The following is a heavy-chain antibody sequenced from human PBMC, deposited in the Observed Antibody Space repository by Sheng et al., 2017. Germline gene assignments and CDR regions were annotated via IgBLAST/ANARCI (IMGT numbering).Heavy chain of an antibody. CDR3: ARGPSPGELSLPLFDY. CDR1: GGSFSGYY. V-gene: IGHV4-34*01. Sequence: QVQLQQWGAGLLKPSETLSLTCAVYGGSFSGYYWSWIRQPPGKGLEWIGEINHSGSTNYNPSLKSRVTISVDTSKNQFSLKLSSVTAADTAVYYCARGPSPGELSLPLFDYWGQGTLVTVSS. D-gene: IGHD3-16*02. CDR2: INHSGST. J-gene: IGHJ4*02.